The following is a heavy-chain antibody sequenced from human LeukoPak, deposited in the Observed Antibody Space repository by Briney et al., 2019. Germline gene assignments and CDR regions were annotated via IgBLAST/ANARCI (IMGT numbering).Heavy chain of an antibody. Sequence: GESLKISCKGSGYTFTNYWIGWVRQMPGKGLEWMGIISPGASDTRYSPSFLGQVTISADESISTAYLQWSSLKASDTAMYYCARTPGDYFDYWGQGTLVTVSS. V-gene: IGHV5-51*01. CDR3: ARTPGDYFDY. CDR1: GYTFTNYW. CDR2: ISPGASDT. J-gene: IGHJ4*02. D-gene: IGHD3-10*01.